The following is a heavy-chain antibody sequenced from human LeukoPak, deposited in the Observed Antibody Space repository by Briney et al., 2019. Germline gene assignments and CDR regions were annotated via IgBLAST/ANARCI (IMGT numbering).Heavy chain of an antibody. CDR3: TAPGGDSDY. D-gene: IGHD3-10*01. Sequence: PSETLPLTCTVSGGSISSSSYYWGWIRQPPGKGLEWIGSIYYSGSTYYNPSLKSRVTISVGTSKNQFSLKLSSVTAADPAVYYCTAPGGDSDYWGQGTLVTVSS. V-gene: IGHV4-39*01. CDR1: GGSISSSSYY. J-gene: IGHJ4*02. CDR2: IYYSGST.